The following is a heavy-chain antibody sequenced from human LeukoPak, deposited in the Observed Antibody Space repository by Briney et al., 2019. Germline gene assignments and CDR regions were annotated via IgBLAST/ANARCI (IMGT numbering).Heavy chain of an antibody. J-gene: IGHJ6*04. CDR3: ASSRGGLTGYYEISSYYGMDV. CDR1: GGTFSSYA. V-gene: IGHV1-69*13. CDR2: IIPIFGTA. D-gene: IGHD3-9*01. Sequence: GASVKVSCKASGGTFSSYAISWVRQAPGQGLEWMGGIIPIFGTANYAQKFQGRVTITADESTSTAYMELSSLRFEDTAVYYCASSRGGLTGYYEISSYYGMDVWGKGTTVTVPS.